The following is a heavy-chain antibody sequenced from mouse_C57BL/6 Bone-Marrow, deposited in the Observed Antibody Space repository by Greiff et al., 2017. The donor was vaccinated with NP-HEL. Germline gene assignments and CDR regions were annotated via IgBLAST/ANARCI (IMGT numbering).Heavy chain of an antibody. V-gene: IGHV1-15*01. D-gene: IGHD1-1*01. Sequence: QVQLQQSGAELVRPGASVTLSCKASGYTFNDYEMHWVKQTPVHGLEWIGAIDPETGGTAYIPKFQGKAILTADKSSSTAYMELRSLTSEDSAVYYCTSPFLRYYAMDDWGKGTSVTVSS. CDR1: GYTFNDYE. CDR2: IDPETGGT. CDR3: TSPFLRYYAMDD. J-gene: IGHJ4*01.